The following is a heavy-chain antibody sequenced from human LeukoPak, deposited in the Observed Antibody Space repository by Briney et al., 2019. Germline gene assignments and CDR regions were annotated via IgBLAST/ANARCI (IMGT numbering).Heavy chain of an antibody. Sequence: PGGPLRLSCAASGFTFSTYCMSWVRQAPGKGLEWVASIKQDGSEKYYADSVKGRFTISRDSAKNSLYLHMNTLRAEDTAAYYCARDGGYCSSTSCYPYFDYWGQGTLVTVSS. J-gene: IGHJ4*02. D-gene: IGHD2-2*01. CDR1: GFTFSTYC. CDR2: IKQDGSEK. V-gene: IGHV3-7*01. CDR3: ARDGGYCSSTSCYPYFDY.